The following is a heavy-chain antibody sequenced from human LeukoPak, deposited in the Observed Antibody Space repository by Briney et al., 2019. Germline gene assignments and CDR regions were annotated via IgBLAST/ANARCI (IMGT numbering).Heavy chain of an antibody. J-gene: IGHJ3*02. CDR1: GGSISLNY. CDR2: IYYTGTT. CDR3: ARLLDYDSSGYPDTFDI. Sequence: SESLSLTCTVSGGSISLNYWTWIRQSPGRGLEWIGFIYYTGTTNYNPSLKSRVTISIDTSKSRFSLKLSSLTAADTAVYYCARLLDYDSSGYPDTFDIWGQGTMVTVSS. D-gene: IGHD3-22*01. V-gene: IGHV4-59*01.